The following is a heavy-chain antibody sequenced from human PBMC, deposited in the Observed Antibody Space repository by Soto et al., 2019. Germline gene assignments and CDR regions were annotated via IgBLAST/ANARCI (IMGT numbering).Heavy chain of an antibody. CDR1: GGSIRSYY. V-gene: IGHV4-59*01. Sequence: PSETLSLTCTVSGGSIRSYYWTWIRQPPGKGLEWLGYIFYSGSTFYNPSLKSRVTISIHTSKSQFSLQLTSVDAADTAVYYCAHRTAKAAAVDYWGQGTLVTVSP. CDR2: IFYSGST. J-gene: IGHJ4*02. CDR3: AHRTAKAAAVDY. D-gene: IGHD6-13*01.